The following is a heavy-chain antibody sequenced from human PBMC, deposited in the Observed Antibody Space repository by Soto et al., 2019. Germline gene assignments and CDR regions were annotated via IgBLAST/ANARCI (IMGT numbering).Heavy chain of an antibody. J-gene: IGHJ4*02. CDR3: ARDPHYYDSSGVDY. V-gene: IGHV3-48*03. CDR2: ISSSGSTI. CDR1: GFTISSYE. D-gene: IGHD3-22*01. Sequence: PGGSLRLSCAASGFTISSYEMNWVRQAPGKGLEWVSYISSSGSTIYYADSVKGRFTISRDNAKNSLYLQMNSLRAEDTAVYYCARDPHYYDSSGVDYWGQGTLVTVSS.